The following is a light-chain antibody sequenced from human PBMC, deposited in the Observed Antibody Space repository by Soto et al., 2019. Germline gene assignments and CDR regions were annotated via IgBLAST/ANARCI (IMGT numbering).Light chain of an antibody. V-gene: IGKV1-9*01. CDR2: AAS. Sequence: DIQLTQSPSFLSASVGGRVTITCRANQGISSYLAWYQQKPGRAPKLLIYAASTLQSGVPSRFSDSGFGTEFTLTISSLQPEDFATYYCLQVNSYPLTFGGGTKVEIK. J-gene: IGKJ4*01. CDR1: QGISSY. CDR3: LQVNSYPLT.